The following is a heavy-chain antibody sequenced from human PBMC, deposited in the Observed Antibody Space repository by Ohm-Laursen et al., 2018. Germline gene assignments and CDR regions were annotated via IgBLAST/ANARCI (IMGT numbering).Heavy chain of an antibody. CDR2: IKVDGSEK. V-gene: IGHV3-7*01. CDR3: AREIQGYFDY. J-gene: IGHJ4*02. Sequence: SLRLSCAASGFTFSSYWMTWVRQPPGKGLEWVARIKVDGSEKYYVDSVKGRFTISRDDAKNSLYLQMNNLRAEDTAVYYCAREIQGYFDYWGQGTLVTVSS. CDR1: GFTFSSYW.